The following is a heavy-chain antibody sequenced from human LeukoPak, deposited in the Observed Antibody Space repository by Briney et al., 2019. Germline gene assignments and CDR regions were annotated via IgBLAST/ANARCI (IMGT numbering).Heavy chain of an antibody. J-gene: IGHJ4*02. Sequence: GGSLRLSCAVSGFTFSSFAMSWVRQAPGKGLEWVSVISGSGGSTFYADSVKGRFTISRDNSKNTLYLQMNSLRAEDTAVYYCAKQRLQGGGPPDYWGQGTLVTVSS. CDR2: ISGSGGST. CDR1: GFTFSSFA. D-gene: IGHD2-15*01. CDR3: AKQRLQGGGPPDY. V-gene: IGHV3-23*01.